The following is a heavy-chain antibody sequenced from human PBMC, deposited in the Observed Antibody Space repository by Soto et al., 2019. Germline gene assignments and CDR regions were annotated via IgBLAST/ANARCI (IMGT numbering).Heavy chain of an antibody. CDR3: TPAQGHILLVSARHSLNDY. V-gene: IGHV3-15*01. D-gene: IGHD2-21*02. Sequence: GGSLRLSCAASGFTFSNAWMSWVRQAPGKGLEWVGRIKSKTDGGTTDYAAPVKGRFTISRDDSKNTLYLQMNSLKTEDTAVYYSTPAQGHILLVSARHSLNDYWGQGTLVTV. CDR1: GFTFSNAW. J-gene: IGHJ4*02. CDR2: IKSKTDGGTT.